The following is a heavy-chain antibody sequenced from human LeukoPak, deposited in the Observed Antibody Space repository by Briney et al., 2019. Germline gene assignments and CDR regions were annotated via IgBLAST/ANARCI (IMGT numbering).Heavy chain of an antibody. D-gene: IGHD6-25*01. CDR1: GYTFPSYG. CDR2: ISGYNGHT. CDR3: ARDSWRHAEYFQH. Sequence: ASVKVSCKASGYTFPSYGIGWVRQAPGQGLEWMGWISGYNGHTNYAQNLRGRVTMTTDTSTSTAYMELRSLRSDDTAVYYCARDSWRHAEYFQHWGQGTLVTVSS. J-gene: IGHJ1*01. V-gene: IGHV1-18*01.